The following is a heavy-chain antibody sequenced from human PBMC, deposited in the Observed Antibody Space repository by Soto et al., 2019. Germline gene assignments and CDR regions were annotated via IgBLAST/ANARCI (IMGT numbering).Heavy chain of an antibody. CDR1: GGTFSSYA. CDR2: IIPIFGTA. D-gene: IGHD6-13*01. J-gene: IGHJ5*02. V-gene: IGHV1-69*12. CDR3: ARDYGTGSSWYPTTFDP. Sequence: QVQLVQSGAEVKKPGSSVKVSCKASGGTFSSYAISWVRQAPGQGLEWMGGIIPIFGTANYAQKIQGIVTITADESTSTAYMELSSLRSEDTAVYYCARDYGTGSSWYPTTFDPWGQGTLVTVSS.